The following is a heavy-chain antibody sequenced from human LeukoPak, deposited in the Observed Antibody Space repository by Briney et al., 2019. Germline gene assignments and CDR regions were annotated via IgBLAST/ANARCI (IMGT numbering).Heavy chain of an antibody. V-gene: IGHV3-30*02. Sequence: GGSLRLSCAASGFTFSSYGMHWVRQAPGKGLEWVAVIWYDGSNKYYADSVKGRFTISRDNSKNTLYLQMNSLRAEDTAVYYCAKGNWDLGYFDYWGQGTLVTVSS. J-gene: IGHJ4*02. D-gene: IGHD7-27*01. CDR2: IWYDGSNK. CDR1: GFTFSSYG. CDR3: AKGNWDLGYFDY.